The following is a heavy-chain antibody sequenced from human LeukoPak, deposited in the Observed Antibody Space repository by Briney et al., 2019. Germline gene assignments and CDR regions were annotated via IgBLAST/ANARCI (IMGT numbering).Heavy chain of an antibody. CDR2: IYHSGST. Sequence: SETLSLTCAVSGGSISSSNWWSWVRQPPGKGLEWIGEIYHSGSTNYNPSLKSRVTISVDKSKNQFSLKLSSVTAADTAVYYCARRTPLGITMVRGVSYYFDYWGQGTLVTVSS. J-gene: IGHJ4*02. CDR1: GGSISSSNW. V-gene: IGHV4-4*02. CDR3: ARRTPLGITMVRGVSYYFDY. D-gene: IGHD3-10*01.